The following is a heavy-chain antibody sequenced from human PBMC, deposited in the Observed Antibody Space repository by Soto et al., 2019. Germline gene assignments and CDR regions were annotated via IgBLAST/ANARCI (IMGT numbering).Heavy chain of an antibody. V-gene: IGHV4-34*01. D-gene: IGHD2-21*02. CDR3: ARNFIVVVTAILGWFDP. CDR1: GGSFSGYY. CDR2: INHSGST. Sequence: SETLSLTCAVYGGSFSGYYWGGFRQPPGKGLEWIGEINHSGSTNYNPSLKSRVTISVDTSKNQFSLKLSSVTAAETDVYYCARNFIVVVTAILGWFDPWGQGTLVTVSS. J-gene: IGHJ5*02.